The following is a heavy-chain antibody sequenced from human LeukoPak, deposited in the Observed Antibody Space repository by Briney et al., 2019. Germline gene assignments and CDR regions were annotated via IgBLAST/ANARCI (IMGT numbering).Heavy chain of an antibody. CDR3: VRSTGGDWYTFDT. Sequence: GGSLRLSCAASGFTFSSYNMNWVRQAPGKGLEWVSSISSSSSYIYYADSVKGRFTISRDNARNSLYLQMNSLRAEDTSVYFCVRSTGGDWYTFDTWGQGTMVTVSS. V-gene: IGHV3-21*01. J-gene: IGHJ3*02. CDR2: ISSSSSYI. CDR1: GFTFSSYN. D-gene: IGHD2-21*02.